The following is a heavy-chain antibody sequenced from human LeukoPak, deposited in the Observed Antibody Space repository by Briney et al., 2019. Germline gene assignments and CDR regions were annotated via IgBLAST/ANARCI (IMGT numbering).Heavy chain of an antibody. V-gene: IGHV1-69*04. J-gene: IGHJ4*02. Sequence: GASVKVSCKASGGTFSSYAISWVRQAPGQGLEWMGRIIPILGIANYAQKFQGRVTITADKSTSTAYMEPSSLRSEDTAVYYCATDRSGIWFGELTYFDYWGQGTLVTVSS. CDR3: ATDRSGIWFGELTYFDY. CDR1: GGTFSSYA. CDR2: IIPILGIA. D-gene: IGHD3-10*01.